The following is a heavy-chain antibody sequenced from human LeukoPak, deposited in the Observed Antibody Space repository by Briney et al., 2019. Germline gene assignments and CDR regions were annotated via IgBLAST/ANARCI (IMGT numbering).Heavy chain of an antibody. V-gene: IGHV3-33*01. Sequence: GGSLRLSCAASRDAFNFYAMHWVRQAPGPGLEWVALIWHDGSHKFYSNSVRGQFTISGDNYKNTVSLQMNNLRPEDTAVYYCARAIFGSGSYPDFWGQGTLVTVSS. CDR2: IWHDGSHK. J-gene: IGHJ4*02. CDR3: ARAIFGSGSYPDF. CDR1: RDAFNFYA. D-gene: IGHD3-10*01.